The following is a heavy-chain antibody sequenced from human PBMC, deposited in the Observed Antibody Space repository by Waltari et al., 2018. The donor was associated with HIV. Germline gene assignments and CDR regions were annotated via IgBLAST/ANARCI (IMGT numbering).Heavy chain of an antibody. J-gene: IGHJ4*02. CDR2: IWHDETNK. Sequence: QVQLVESVGVGVQPGGSLRLSCAASGFTFGRYGMPWVRQATGKGLEWVAVIWHDETNKYYADSVTCRFTISRDNSMNTLYLQMNSLRAEDTAMYYCAKEDSSSSDPHYFDYWGQGTLVTVSS. CDR1: GFTFGRYG. D-gene: IGHD6-6*01. V-gene: IGHV3-30*02. CDR3: AKEDSSSSDPHYFDY.